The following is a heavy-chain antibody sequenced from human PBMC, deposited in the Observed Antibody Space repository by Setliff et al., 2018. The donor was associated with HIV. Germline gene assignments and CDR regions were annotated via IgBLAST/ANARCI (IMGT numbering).Heavy chain of an antibody. CDR2: IYTSGST. Sequence: SETLSLTCTVSGGSISSSSYYWSWIRQPAGKGLEWIGRIYTSGSTNYNPSLKSRVTMSVDTSKNQFSLNLNSVTAADTAVYYCVRGPHTSSWYGGYAFDIWGQGTMVTVSS. D-gene: IGHD6-13*01. J-gene: IGHJ3*02. V-gene: IGHV4-61*02. CDR1: GGSISSSSYY. CDR3: VRGPHTSSWYGGYAFDI.